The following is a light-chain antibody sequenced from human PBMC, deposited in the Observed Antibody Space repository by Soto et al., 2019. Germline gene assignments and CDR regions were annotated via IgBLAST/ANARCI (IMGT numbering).Light chain of an antibody. CDR3: CSYAGSSTFPYV. CDR2: EDN. Sequence: QSALTQPASVSGSPGQSITISCTGTNSDVGSYNLVSWYQHHPGKAPKLIIYEDNKRPSDISNRFSGSKSGNTDSLTISGVQGEDEADYFCCSYAGSSTFPYVFGTGTKLTVL. CDR1: NSDVGSYNL. J-gene: IGLJ1*01. V-gene: IGLV2-23*02.